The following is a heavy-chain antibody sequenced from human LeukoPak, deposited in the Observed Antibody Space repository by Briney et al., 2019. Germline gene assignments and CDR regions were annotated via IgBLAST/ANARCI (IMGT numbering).Heavy chain of an antibody. CDR3: ARAERITMVRGVKPIDY. CDR2: IKQDGSEK. D-gene: IGHD3-10*01. J-gene: IGHJ4*02. Sequence: GGSLRLSCAASGFTFSSCWMSWVRQAPGKGLEWVANIKQDGSEKYYVDSVKGRFTISRDNAKNSLYLQMNSLRAEDTAVYYCARAERITMVRGVKPIDYWGQGTLVTVSS. V-gene: IGHV3-7*01. CDR1: GFTFSSCW.